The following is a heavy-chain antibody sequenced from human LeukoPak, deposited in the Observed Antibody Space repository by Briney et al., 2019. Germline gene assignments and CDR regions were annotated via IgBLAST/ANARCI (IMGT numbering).Heavy chain of an antibody. CDR3: ARAGSSLDFDY. V-gene: IGHV3-7*01. J-gene: IGHJ4*02. Sequence: TGGSLRLSCAVSGFTFSRYWMTWVRQAPGKGLEWVANIKVDGSEKYYVDAVKGRFTISRDNAKNTLYLQMNSLRAEDTAVYYCARAGSSLDFDYWGQGTPVTVSS. CDR1: GFTFSRYW. D-gene: IGHD6-13*01. CDR2: IKVDGSEK.